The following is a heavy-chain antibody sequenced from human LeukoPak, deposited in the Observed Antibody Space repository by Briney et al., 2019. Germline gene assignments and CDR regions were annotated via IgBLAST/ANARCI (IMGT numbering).Heavy chain of an antibody. Sequence: GGSLRLSCAASGFTFSSYAMSWVRRAPGKGLEWVSAISGSGGSTYYADSVKGRFTISRDNAKNSLNLQMNSLRAEDTAVYYCARDSGYSGYSDYWGQGTLVTVSS. CDR3: ARDSGYSGYSDY. V-gene: IGHV3-23*01. CDR1: GFTFSSYA. D-gene: IGHD5-12*01. CDR2: ISGSGGST. J-gene: IGHJ4*02.